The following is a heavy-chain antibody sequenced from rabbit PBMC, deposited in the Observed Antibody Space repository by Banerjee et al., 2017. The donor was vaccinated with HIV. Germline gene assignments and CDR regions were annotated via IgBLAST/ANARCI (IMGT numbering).Heavy chain of an antibody. Sequence: QEQLEESGGDLVKPEGSLTLTCTASGFSFSNKYVMCWVRQAPGKGLEWIACINTSSGNTVYASWAKGRFTISRTSSTTVTLQMTSLTSADTATYFCARDLAAVTGWNFNLWGPGTLVTVS. V-gene: IGHV1S45*01. CDR2: INTSSGNT. CDR1: GFSFSNKYV. D-gene: IGHD7-1*01. J-gene: IGHJ4*01. CDR3: ARDLAAVTGWNFNL.